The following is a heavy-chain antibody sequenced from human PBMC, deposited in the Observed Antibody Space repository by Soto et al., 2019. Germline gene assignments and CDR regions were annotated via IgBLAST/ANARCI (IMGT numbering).Heavy chain of an antibody. D-gene: IGHD6-19*01. CDR2: INPNSGGT. V-gene: IGHV1-2*02. CDR1: GYTFTGYY. Sequence: GASVKVSCKASGYTFTGYYMHWVRQAPGQGLEWMGWINPNSGGTNYAQKFQGRVTMTRDTSISTAYMELSRLRSDDTAVYYCARGPYSSGWYRGRVWFDYWGQGTLVTVPQ. CDR3: ARGPYSSGWYRGRVWFDY. J-gene: IGHJ4*02.